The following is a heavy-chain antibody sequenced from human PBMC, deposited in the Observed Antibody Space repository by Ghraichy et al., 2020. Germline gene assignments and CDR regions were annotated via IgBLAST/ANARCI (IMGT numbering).Heavy chain of an antibody. V-gene: IGHV1-46*01. Sequence: ASVKVSCKASGYTFTSYYMHWVRQAPGQGLEWMGIINPSGGSTSYAQKFQGRVTMTRDTSTSTVYMELSSLRSEDTAVYYCARDIPSSYDYVWGSYTDPGFDYWGQGTLVTVSS. CDR3: ARDIPSSYDYVWGSYTDPGFDY. D-gene: IGHD3-16*01. CDR1: GYTFTSYY. J-gene: IGHJ4*02. CDR2: INPSGGST.